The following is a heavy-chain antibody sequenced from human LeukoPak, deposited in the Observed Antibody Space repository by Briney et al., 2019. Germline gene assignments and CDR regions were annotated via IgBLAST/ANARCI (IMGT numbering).Heavy chain of an antibody. D-gene: IGHD3-22*01. Sequence: PSETLSLTCAVYGGSFSGYYWSWIRQPPGKGLEWIGEINHSGSTNYNPSLKSRVTISVDTSKNQFSLKLSSVTAADTAVYYCARFNHDSSGSQRHLDYWGQGTLVTVSS. CDR2: INHSGST. J-gene: IGHJ4*02. CDR3: ARFNHDSSGSQRHLDY. V-gene: IGHV4-34*01. CDR1: GGSFSGYY.